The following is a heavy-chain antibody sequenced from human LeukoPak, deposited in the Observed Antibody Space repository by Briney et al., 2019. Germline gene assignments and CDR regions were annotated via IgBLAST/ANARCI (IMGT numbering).Heavy chain of an antibody. D-gene: IGHD3-22*01. CDR1: GGTFSSYA. V-gene: IGHV1-69*01. CDR2: TIPIFGTA. Sequence: ASVKVSCKASGGTFSSYAISWVRQAPGQGLEWMGGTIPIFGTANYAQKFQGRVTITADESTSTAYMELSSLRSEDTAVYYCARDADDSSGFSWFDPWGQGTLVTVSS. CDR3: ARDADDSSGFSWFDP. J-gene: IGHJ5*02.